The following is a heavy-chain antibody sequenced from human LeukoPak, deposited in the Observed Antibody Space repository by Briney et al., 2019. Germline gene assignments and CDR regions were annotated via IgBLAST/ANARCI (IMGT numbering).Heavy chain of an antibody. CDR2: IRSKAYGGTT. V-gene: IGHV3-49*04. Sequence: GGSLRLSCSASGFTFSDHAMSWVRQAPGKGLEWVGFIRSKAYGGTTEYAASVKGRFTISRDDSASIVYLQMNSLKTEDTAVYYCARGPIQLWIHNAMDVWGQGTTVTVSS. D-gene: IGHD5-18*01. J-gene: IGHJ6*02. CDR3: ARGPIQLWIHNAMDV. CDR1: GFTFSDHA.